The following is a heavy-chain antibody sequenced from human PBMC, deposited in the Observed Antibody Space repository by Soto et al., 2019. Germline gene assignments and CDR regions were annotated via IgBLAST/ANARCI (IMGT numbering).Heavy chain of an antibody. Sequence: QVQLQESGPGLVKPSQTLSLTCTVSGGSISSGGYYWSWIRQHPGKGLEWIGYIYYSGSTYYTPSIKSRVTISVYTAKNQFSLKLSSVTAADTAVYYCAREADKSGFDYWGQGTLVTVSS. CDR3: AREADKSGFDY. CDR2: IYYSGST. J-gene: IGHJ4*02. V-gene: IGHV4-31*03. CDR1: GGSISSGGYY. D-gene: IGHD3-9*01.